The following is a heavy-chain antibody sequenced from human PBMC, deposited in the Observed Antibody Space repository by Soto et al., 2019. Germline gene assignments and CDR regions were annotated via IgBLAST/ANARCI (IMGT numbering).Heavy chain of an antibody. CDR2: IYYSGST. V-gene: IGHV4-31*03. Sequence: QVQLQESGPGLVKPSQTLSLTCTVSGGSISSGGYYWSWIRQHPGKGLEWIGYIYYSGSTYYNPSLKSRVTISVDTSKNQFSLKLSSVTAADTAMYYCARDGSSSWFNWFDPWGQGTLVTVSS. J-gene: IGHJ5*02. CDR1: GGSISSGGYY. CDR3: ARDGSSSWFNWFDP. D-gene: IGHD6-13*01.